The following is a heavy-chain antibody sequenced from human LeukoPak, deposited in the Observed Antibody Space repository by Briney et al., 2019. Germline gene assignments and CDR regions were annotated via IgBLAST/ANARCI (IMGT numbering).Heavy chain of an antibody. CDR1: GFTFSSYS. V-gene: IGHV3-21*01. Sequence: GGSLRLSCAASGFTFSSYSMNWVRQAPGKGLEWVSSISSSSSYIYYADSVKGRFTISRDNSKNTLYLQMNSLRAEDTAVYYCASEDYGDYGDYYYGMDVWGQGTTVTVSS. D-gene: IGHD4-17*01. CDR3: ASEDYGDYGDYYYGMDV. J-gene: IGHJ6*02. CDR2: ISSSSSYI.